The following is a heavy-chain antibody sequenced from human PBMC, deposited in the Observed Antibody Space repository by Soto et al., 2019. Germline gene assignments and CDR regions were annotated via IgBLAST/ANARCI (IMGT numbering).Heavy chain of an antibody. D-gene: IGHD5-18*01. V-gene: IGHV3-7*01. CDR2: IKADGSQK. CDR3: ARDLGRALVGFSYGLDV. J-gene: IGHJ6*02. CDR1: GFSITDYW. Sequence: EVQLVESGGDLVQPGGSLRLSCVASGFSITDYWMTWVRQAPGRGPEWVANIKADGSQKYHVDSVEGRFTISRDNAKNPLFLQMYGLRVEDTAVYYCARDLGRALVGFSYGLDVWGQGTTVTVSS.